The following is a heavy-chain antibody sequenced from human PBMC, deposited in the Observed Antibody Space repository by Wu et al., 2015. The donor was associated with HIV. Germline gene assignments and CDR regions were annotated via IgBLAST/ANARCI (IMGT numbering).Heavy chain of an antibody. D-gene: IGHD1-1*01. CDR3: ARDLLRYFDTTGSPYQSGMDV. Sequence: QVQLVQSGGDVKKSGASVKVSCKASGYTFITHAITWVRQAPGQRPEWMGWITTHNGYTKYAQKFQDRLSLTTDTSATTAYMELRSLRSDDTAVYYCARDLLRYFDTTGSPYQSGMDVWGQGP. J-gene: IGHJ6*02. CDR1: GYTFITHA. CDR2: ITTHNGYT. V-gene: IGHV1-18*01.